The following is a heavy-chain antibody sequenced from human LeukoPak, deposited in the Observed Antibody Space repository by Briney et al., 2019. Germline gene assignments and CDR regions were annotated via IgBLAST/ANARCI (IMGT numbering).Heavy chain of an antibody. J-gene: IGHJ4*02. Sequence: GGSLRLSCAASGFTFSSYEMNWVRQAPGKGLEWVSYISSSGSTIYYADSVKGRFTISRDNAKNTLYLQMNSLRAEDTAVYYCVRATGSSGLIDYWGQGTLVTVSS. D-gene: IGHD6-19*01. CDR1: GFTFSSYE. CDR2: ISSSGSTI. CDR3: VRATGSSGLIDY. V-gene: IGHV3-48*03.